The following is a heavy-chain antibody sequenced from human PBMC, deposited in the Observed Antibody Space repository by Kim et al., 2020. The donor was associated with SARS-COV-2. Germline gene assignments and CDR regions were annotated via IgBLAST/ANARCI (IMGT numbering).Heavy chain of an antibody. CDR2: INAGNGNT. V-gene: IGHV1-3*01. Sequence: ASVKVSCKASGYTFTSYAMHWVRQAPGQRLEWMGWINAGNGNTKYSQKFQGRVTITRDTSASTAYMELSSLRSEDTAVYYCARGDIVVVPAAAYAFDIWGQGTMVTVSS. CDR1: GYTFTSYA. J-gene: IGHJ3*02. CDR3: ARGDIVVVPAAAYAFDI. D-gene: IGHD2-2*01.